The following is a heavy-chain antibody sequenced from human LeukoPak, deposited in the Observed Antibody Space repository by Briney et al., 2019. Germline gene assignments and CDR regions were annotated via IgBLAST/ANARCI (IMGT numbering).Heavy chain of an antibody. CDR1: GFTFSTYI. CDR3: ARRDDYSAYDC. V-gene: IGHV3-64D*06. J-gene: IGHJ4*02. CDR2: ITGNGGST. D-gene: IGHD5-24*01. Sequence: GGSLGLSCSASGFTFSTYIMHWVRQAPGKGLETVSAITGNGGSTFYADSVKGRFTISRDNSKNTLYLQMSSLRAEDTAMYYCARRDDYSAYDCWGQGTLVTVSS.